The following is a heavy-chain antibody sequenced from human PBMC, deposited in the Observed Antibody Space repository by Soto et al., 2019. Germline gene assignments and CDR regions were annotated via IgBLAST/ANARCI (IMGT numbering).Heavy chain of an antibody. CDR2: IYWDDDQ. Sequence: QITLKESGPTLVKPTQTLTLTCTFSGFSLTTSGVGVGWIRQPPGKALEWLALIYWDDDQRYRPSLKSRLTITKDTSKNQVVLTMTNMDPEDTGTYYCAHAYVGHYGMDVWGQGTTVTVSS. D-gene: IGHD3-16*01. CDR3: AHAYVGHYGMDV. CDR1: GFSLTTSGVG. J-gene: IGHJ6*02. V-gene: IGHV2-5*02.